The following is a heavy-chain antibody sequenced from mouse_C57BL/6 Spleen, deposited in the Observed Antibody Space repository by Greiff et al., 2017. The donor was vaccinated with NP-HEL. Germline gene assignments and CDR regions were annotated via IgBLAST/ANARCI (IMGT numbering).Heavy chain of an antibody. V-gene: IGHV1-81*01. CDR2: IYPRSGNT. CDR3: ERYGSSHAWVGY. Sequence: QVQLQQSGAELARPGASVKLSCKASGYTFPSYGISWVKQRTGQGLEWIGEIYPRSGNTYYNEKFKGKATLTADKSSSTAYMELRSLTSEDSAVYFCERYGSSHAWVGYWGQGTLVTVSA. J-gene: IGHJ3*01. D-gene: IGHD1-1*01. CDR1: GYTFPSYG.